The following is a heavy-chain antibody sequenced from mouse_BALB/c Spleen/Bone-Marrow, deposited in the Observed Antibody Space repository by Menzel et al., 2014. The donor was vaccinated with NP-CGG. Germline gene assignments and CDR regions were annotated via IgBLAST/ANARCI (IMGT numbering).Heavy chain of an antibody. CDR2: ISTYSGNT. V-gene: IGHV1-67*01. Sequence: QVQLQQSGPELVRPGVSVKTSCKGSSYTFTDYAIHWVKQSPAKSLEWIGVISTYSGNTKYNQKFKDKATMTVDKSSSTAYMELARLTSEDSAIYYCARRTTGYAMDYWGQGTSVTVSS. CDR1: SYTFTDYA. J-gene: IGHJ4*01. CDR3: ARRTTGYAMDY.